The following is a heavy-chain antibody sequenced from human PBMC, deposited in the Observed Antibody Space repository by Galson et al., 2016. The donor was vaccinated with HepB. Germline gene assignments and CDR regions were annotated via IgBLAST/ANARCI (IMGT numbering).Heavy chain of an antibody. V-gene: IGHV1-46*01. CDR1: GYTFTSYY. CDR2: INPSGGST. J-gene: IGHJ4*02. D-gene: IGHD1-26*01. CDR3: ARGTTPAYYFDY. Sequence: SVKVSCKASGYTFTSYYMHWVRQAPGQGLEWMGLINPSGGSTTYAQNFQGRVTMTRDTSTSTVYMELSSLRSEDTAVYYCARGTTPAYYFDYWGQGTLVTVSS.